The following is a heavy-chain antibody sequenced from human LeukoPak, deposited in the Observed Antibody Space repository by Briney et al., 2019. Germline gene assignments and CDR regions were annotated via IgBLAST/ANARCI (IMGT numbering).Heavy chain of an antibody. CDR2: IYHSGST. CDR3: ARDIADGYGGTMDV. Sequence: SETLSPTCAVSGGSISSSNWWSWVRQPPGKGLEWIGEIYHSGSTNYNPSLKSRVTISVDKSKNQFSLKLRSVTAADTAVYFCARDIADGYGGTMDVWGKGTTVTVSS. V-gene: IGHV4-4*02. D-gene: IGHD5-24*01. CDR1: GGSISSSNW. J-gene: IGHJ6*03.